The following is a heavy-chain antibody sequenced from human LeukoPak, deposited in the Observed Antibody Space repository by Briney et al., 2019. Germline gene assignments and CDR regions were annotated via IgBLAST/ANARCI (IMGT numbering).Heavy chain of an antibody. V-gene: IGHV1-69*13. CDR3: AGASSKWELSF. J-gene: IGHJ4*02. CDR1: GGTFSRYA. Sequence: SVKVSCKASGGTFSRYAISWVRQAPGQGLEWMGGYTPMFGTANYAQNFQNRVTITADESTSTFSMEVSSLRPEDTAVYFCAGASSKWELSFWGQGTLVTVSS. D-gene: IGHD1-26*01. CDR2: YTPMFGTA.